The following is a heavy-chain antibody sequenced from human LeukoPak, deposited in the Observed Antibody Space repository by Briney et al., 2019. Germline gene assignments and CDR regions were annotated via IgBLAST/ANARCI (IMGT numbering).Heavy chain of an antibody. V-gene: IGHV4-39*01. CDR2: INYSGTT. Sequence: SETLSLTCTVSGGAIISDNFYWGWVRQPPGKGLEWVGSINYSGTTYYNPSLRSRVSISVDTSRTQFFLTLNSVTAADTAVYYCGRLFDSWGQGTLVTVSS. CDR3: GRLFDS. CDR1: GGAIISDNFY. J-gene: IGHJ4*02.